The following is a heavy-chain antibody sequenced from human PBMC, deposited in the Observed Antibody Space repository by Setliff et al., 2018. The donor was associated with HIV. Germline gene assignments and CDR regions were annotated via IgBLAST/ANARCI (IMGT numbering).Heavy chain of an antibody. J-gene: IGHJ6*03. Sequence: RASVKVSCKASGYTFTGYYMHWVRQAPGQGLEWMGWMNPTSGNTDYTQKFQGRVTMTRNTSISTAYMELSSLRSEDTAVYYCARGHNYYYYMDVWGKGTTVTVSS. CDR1: GYTFTGYY. CDR3: ARGHNYYYYMDV. CDR2: MNPTSGNT. V-gene: IGHV1-8*02.